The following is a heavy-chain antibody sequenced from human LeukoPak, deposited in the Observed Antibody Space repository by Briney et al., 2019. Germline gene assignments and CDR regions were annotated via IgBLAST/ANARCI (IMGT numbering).Heavy chain of an antibody. CDR2: ISSSSSTI. CDR1: GFTFSSYS. CDR3: ARSRGSSGSYPFDY. J-gene: IGHJ4*02. D-gene: IGHD1-26*01. V-gene: IGHV3-48*01. Sequence: PGGSLRLSCAASGFTFSSYSMNWVRQAPGKGLEWVSYISSSSSTIYYAGSVKGRFTISRDNAKNSLFLQMNSLRAEDTAVYYCARSRGSSGSYPFDYWGQATLVTVSS.